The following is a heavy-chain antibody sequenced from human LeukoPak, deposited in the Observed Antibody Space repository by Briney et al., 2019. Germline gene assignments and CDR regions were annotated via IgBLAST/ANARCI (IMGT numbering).Heavy chain of an antibody. D-gene: IGHD2-21*01. CDR1: GFTFSRNE. J-gene: IGHJ3*02. V-gene: IGHV3-13*01. CDR2: IGTAGDT. Sequence: GGSLRLSCAASGFTFSRNEIHWVRQGTGRGREWVSAIGTAGDTSYEGSVKGRFTTSRENAKNSVYLQMNSLRAGDTAVYYCAREVMGNDRGAFDIWGQGTMVTVSS. CDR3: AREVMGNDRGAFDI.